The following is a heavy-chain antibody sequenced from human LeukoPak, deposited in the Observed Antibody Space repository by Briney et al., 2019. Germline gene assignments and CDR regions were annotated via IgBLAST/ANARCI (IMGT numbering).Heavy chain of an antibody. CDR3: AGDFGWLSGFDN. CDR2: ISYDGTNK. D-gene: IGHD3-9*01. Sequence: PGGSLRLSCAASGFTFSSYAIHWVRQAPGKGLEWVAIISYDGTNKYYADSVRGRFTISRDNSKNTLYLQMNSLRAEDTAVYYCAGDFGWLSGFDNWGQGTLVTVSS. CDR1: GFTFSSYA. V-gene: IGHV3-30-3*01. J-gene: IGHJ4*02.